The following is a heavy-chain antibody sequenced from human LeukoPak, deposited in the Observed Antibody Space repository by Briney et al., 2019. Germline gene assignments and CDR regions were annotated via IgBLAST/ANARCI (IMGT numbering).Heavy chain of an antibody. D-gene: IGHD3-10*01. J-gene: IGHJ4*02. CDR1: GYTFTSYG. Sequence: EASVKVSCKASGYTFTSYGISWVRQAPGQGLEWMGWISAYNGNTNYAQKLQGRVTMTTDTSTSTAYMELRSLRSDDTAVYYCARGMVRGVILGGFRYWGQGTLVTVSS. CDR3: ARGMVRGVILGGFRY. V-gene: IGHV1-18*01. CDR2: ISAYNGNT.